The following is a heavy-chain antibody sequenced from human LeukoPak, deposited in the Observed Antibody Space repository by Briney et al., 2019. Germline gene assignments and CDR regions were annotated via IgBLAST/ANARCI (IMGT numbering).Heavy chain of an antibody. J-gene: IGHJ3*02. Sequence: ASVKVSCKASGGTFSSYAISWVRQAPGQGLEWMGGIIPIFGTANYAQKFQGRVTITTDESTSTAYMELSSLRSEDTAVYYCARDRGYSGSYYSESDAFDIWGQGTMVTVSS. CDR1: GGTFSSYA. CDR2: IIPIFGTA. CDR3: ARDRGYSGSYYSESDAFDI. D-gene: IGHD1-26*01. V-gene: IGHV1-69*05.